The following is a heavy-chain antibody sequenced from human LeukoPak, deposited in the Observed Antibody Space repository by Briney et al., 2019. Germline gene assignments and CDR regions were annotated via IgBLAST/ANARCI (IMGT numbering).Heavy chain of an antibody. J-gene: IGHJ4*02. CDR3: ARGRANYYGSGSYRAVFDY. V-gene: IGHV4-34*01. Sequence: SETLSLTCAVYGGSFSGYYWSWIRQPPGKGLEWIGEINHSGSTNYNPSLKSRVTISVDTSKNQFSLKLSSVTAADTAVYYCARGRANYYGSGSYRAVFDYWGQGTLVNVSS. CDR1: GGSFSGYY. CDR2: INHSGST. D-gene: IGHD3-10*01.